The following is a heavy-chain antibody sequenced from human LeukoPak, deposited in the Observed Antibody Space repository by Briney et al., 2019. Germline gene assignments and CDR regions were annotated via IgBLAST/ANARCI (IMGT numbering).Heavy chain of an antibody. Sequence: PGGSLRLSCAAAGFTFDDYAMHWVRQAPGKGLEWVSLISVDGGSTYYADSVKGRFTISRDNSKNSLYLQMNSLRTEDTALYYCASHCSGGSCYYGDAFDIWGQGTMVTVSS. CDR1: GFTFDDYA. J-gene: IGHJ3*02. D-gene: IGHD2-15*01. CDR2: ISVDGGST. V-gene: IGHV3-43*02. CDR3: ASHCSGGSCYYGDAFDI.